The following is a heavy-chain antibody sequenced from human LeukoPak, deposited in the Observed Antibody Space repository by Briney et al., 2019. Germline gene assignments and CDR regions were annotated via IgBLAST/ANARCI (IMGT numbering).Heavy chain of an antibody. D-gene: IGHD3-10*01. CDR3: ARPFGLVDY. Sequence: PSETLSLTCAVYGGSFSGYYWSWIRQPPGKGLEWIGEINHSGSTNYNPSLKSRVTISVDTSKNQLSLKLSSVTAADTAVYYCARPFGLVDYWGQGTLVTVSS. CDR1: GGSFSGYY. CDR2: INHSGST. V-gene: IGHV4-34*01. J-gene: IGHJ4*02.